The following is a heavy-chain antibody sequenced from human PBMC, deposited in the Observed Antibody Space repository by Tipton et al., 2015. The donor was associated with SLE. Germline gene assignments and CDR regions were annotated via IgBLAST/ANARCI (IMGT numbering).Heavy chain of an antibody. CDR3: AGGRGYFDY. CDR2: INYSGST. J-gene: IGHJ4*02. CDR1: GGSISSSSYY. Sequence: TLSLTCTVSGGSISSSSYYWGWICQPPGKGLEWIGSINYSGSTYYKPSHKSRVTISVYTSKNQFSLKLSSVTAADTDVYYCAGGRGYFDYWGQGTLITVSS. V-gene: IGHV4-39*07.